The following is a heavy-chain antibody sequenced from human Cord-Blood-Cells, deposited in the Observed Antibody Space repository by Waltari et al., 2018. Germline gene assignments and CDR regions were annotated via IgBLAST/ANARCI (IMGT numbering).Heavy chain of an antibody. CDR1: GGSFSGYY. V-gene: IGHV4-34*01. CDR2: INHSGST. J-gene: IGHJ4*02. CDR3: ARRTLGSGSYYNY. Sequence: QVQLQQWGAGLLKPSETLSLTCAVYGGSFSGYYWSWIRKPPGKGLEWIGEINHSGSTNYNPSLKSRVTISVDTSKNQFSLKLSSVTAADTAVYYCARRTLGSGSYYNYWGQGTLVTVSS. D-gene: IGHD3-10*02.